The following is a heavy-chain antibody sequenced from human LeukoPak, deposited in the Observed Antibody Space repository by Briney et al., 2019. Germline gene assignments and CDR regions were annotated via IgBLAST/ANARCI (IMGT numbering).Heavy chain of an antibody. D-gene: IGHD6-19*01. CDR3: ARMKAVAGDFDY. Sequence: SETLSLTCTVSGYSISSGYSWGWIRQPPGKGLEWLGSIYHSGSTYYNPSLKTRVTISIDTSKNQFSLKVNSVTAPDTAVYYCARMKAVAGDFDYWGQGTLVTVSS. J-gene: IGHJ4*02. V-gene: IGHV4-38-2*02. CDR2: IYHSGST. CDR1: GYSISSGYS.